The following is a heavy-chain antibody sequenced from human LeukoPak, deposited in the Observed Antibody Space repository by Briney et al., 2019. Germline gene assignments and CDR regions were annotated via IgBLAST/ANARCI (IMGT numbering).Heavy chain of an antibody. J-gene: IGHJ6*04. CDR1: GFTFSSYG. Sequence: GGSLRLSCAASGFTFSSYGMHWVRQAPGKGLEWVAVISYDGNSEYYADSVKGRFTISRDNAKNSLYLQMNSLRAEDTAVYYCAELGITMIGGVWGKGTTVTISS. CDR3: AELGITMIGGV. V-gene: IGHV3-30*18. D-gene: IGHD3-10*02. CDR2: ISYDGNSE.